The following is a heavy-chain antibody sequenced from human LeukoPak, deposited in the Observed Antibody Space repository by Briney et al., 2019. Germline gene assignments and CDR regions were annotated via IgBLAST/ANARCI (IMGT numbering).Heavy chain of an antibody. CDR1: GGSISSRDYN. CDR3: SKQHVRERGTNYCFDL. Sequence: SETLSLTCSVSGGSISSRDYNWAWIRQPPGKGLEWIASLDYGGTTYSNPSLKSRLTVSADTLKSQFSLQLSSVTAADTAMYYCSKQHVRERGTNYCFDLWGRGILVTVSS. J-gene: IGHJ2*01. CDR2: LDYGGTT. V-gene: IGHV4-39*01. D-gene: IGHD1-26*01.